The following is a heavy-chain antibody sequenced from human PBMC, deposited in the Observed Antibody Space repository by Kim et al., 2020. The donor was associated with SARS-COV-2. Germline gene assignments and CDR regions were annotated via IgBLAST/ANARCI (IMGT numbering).Heavy chain of an antibody. J-gene: IGHJ4*02. CDR1: GFTFSDYG. CDR3: AKGGLRFMGWLATPLDFDY. V-gene: IGHV3-30*18. D-gene: IGHD3-3*01. Sequence: GGSLRLSCVASGFTFSDYGMHWVRQVPGKGLEWVAVVSDDGSNKYYLDSVKGRFTISRDNSKNTLYLHMNDLRAEDTAVYYCAKGGLRFMGWLATPLDFDYWGQGTLVTVSS. CDR2: VSDDGSNK.